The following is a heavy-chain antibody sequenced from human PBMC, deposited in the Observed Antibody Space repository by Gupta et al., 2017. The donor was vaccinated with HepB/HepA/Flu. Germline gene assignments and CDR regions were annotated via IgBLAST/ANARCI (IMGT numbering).Heavy chain of an antibody. J-gene: IGHJ6*02. V-gene: IGHV3-33*01. Sequence: QVQLVESGGGVVQPGRSLRLSCAASGFTFKHYGMHWVRQAPGKGLEWVTVVWHGGDIKDYADSAKGRFTVSRDNLKNTLYLEMNNLRADDTGVYYCARDKGQDAGMDAWGQGTRVIVSS. CDR2: VWHGGDIK. CDR3: ARDKGQDAGMDA. CDR1: GFTFKHYG.